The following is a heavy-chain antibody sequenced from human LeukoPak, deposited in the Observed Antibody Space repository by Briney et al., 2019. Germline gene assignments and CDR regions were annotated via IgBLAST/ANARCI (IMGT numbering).Heavy chain of an antibody. CDR3: ATSTQITIFGVALDY. V-gene: IGHV1-24*01. CDR1: GYTLTELS. Sequence: ASVKVSCKVSGYTLTELSMHGVRQAPGKGLEWMRGFDPEDGETIYAQKFQGRVTMTEDTATDTAYMELSSLRSEDTAVYYCATSTQITIFGVALDYWGQGTLVTVSS. J-gene: IGHJ4*02. D-gene: IGHD3-3*01. CDR2: FDPEDGET.